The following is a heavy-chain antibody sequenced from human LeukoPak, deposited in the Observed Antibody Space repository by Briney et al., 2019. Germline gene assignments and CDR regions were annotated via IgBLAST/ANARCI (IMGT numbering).Heavy chain of an antibody. CDR3: ARCHYYGSGSYYKNWFDP. V-gene: IGHV4-34*01. CDR2: INYSGST. J-gene: IGHJ5*02. D-gene: IGHD3-10*01. CDR1: GGPYSGYF. Sequence: SETLSLTCAVYGGPYSGYFWSWIRQSPGKGLEWIGEINYSGSTNYNPSLKSRVTTSVDRSKNQVSLKVTSVTAADTAVYYCARCHYYGSGSYYKNWFDPWGQGTLVTVSS.